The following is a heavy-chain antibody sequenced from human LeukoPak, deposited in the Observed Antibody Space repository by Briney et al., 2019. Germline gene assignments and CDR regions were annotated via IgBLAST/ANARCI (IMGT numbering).Heavy chain of an antibody. CDR1: GGSFSGYY. CDR2: INHSGST. CDR3: AMGKAATVDY. J-gene: IGHJ4*02. D-gene: IGHD2-15*01. Sequence: RTSETLSLTCAVYGGSFSGYYWSWIRQPPGKGLEWIGEINHSGSTNYNPSLKSRVTISVDTSKNQFSLKLSSVTAADTAVYYCAMGKAATVDYWGQGTLVTVSS. V-gene: IGHV4-34*01.